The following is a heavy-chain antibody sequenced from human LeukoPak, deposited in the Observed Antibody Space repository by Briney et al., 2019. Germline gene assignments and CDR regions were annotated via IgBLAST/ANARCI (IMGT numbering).Heavy chain of an antibody. CDR1: GFTFSSYE. CDR3: ARDRQYYYGSGRAFDI. Sequence: PGGSLRLSCAASGFTFSSYEMNWVRQAPGKGLEWVSYISSSGSTIYYADSVKGRFTISRDNSKNTLYLQMNSLRAEDTAVYYCARDRQYYYGSGRAFDIWGQGTMVTVSS. D-gene: IGHD3-10*01. V-gene: IGHV3-48*03. CDR2: ISSSGSTI. J-gene: IGHJ3*02.